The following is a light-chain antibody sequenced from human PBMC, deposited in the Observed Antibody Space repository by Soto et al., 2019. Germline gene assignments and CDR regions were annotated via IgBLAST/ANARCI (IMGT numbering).Light chain of an antibody. CDR3: QQYGSSRWT. CDR1: RSVSSSY. Sequence: EIVLTQSPGTLSLSPGERATLSCRASRSVSSSYLARYQQKPGQAPRLLIYGASSRATGIPDRFSGSGSGTDFTLTISRLEPEDFAVYYCQQYGSSRWTFGQGTKVDIK. CDR2: GAS. V-gene: IGKV3-20*01. J-gene: IGKJ1*01.